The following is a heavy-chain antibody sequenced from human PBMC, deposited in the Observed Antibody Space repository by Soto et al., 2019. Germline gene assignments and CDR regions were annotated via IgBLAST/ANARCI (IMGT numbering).Heavy chain of an antibody. Sequence: QVQLVESGGGVVQPGRSLRLSCAASGFTFSSYGMHWVRQAPGKGLEWVAVIWYDGSNKYYADSVKGRFTISRDNSKNTLYLQMNSLRAEDTAVYYCAREIDSSGYYYGTYYYYYGMDVW. D-gene: IGHD3-22*01. J-gene: IGHJ6*01. CDR2: IWYDGSNK. V-gene: IGHV3-33*01. CDR1: GFTFSSYG. CDR3: AREIDSSGYYYGTYYYYYGMDV.